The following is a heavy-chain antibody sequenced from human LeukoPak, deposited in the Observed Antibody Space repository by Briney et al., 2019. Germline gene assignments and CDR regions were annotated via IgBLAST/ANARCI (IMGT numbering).Heavy chain of an antibody. V-gene: IGHV4-59*12. Sequence: SETLSLTCTVSGGSISSYYWSWIRQPPGKGLEWIGYIYYSGSTNYNPSLKSRVTISVDTSKNQFSLKLSSVTAADTAVYYCARRVGFGPDWFGPWGQGTLVTVSS. CDR2: IYYSGST. J-gene: IGHJ5*02. D-gene: IGHD1-26*01. CDR3: ARRVGFGPDWFGP. CDR1: GGSISSYY.